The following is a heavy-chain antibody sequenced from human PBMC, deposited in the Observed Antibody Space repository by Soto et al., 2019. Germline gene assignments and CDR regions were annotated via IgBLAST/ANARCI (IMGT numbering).Heavy chain of an antibody. CDR1: GGSISSSSYY. Sequence: PSETLSLSCTVSGGSISSSSYYWGWIRQPPGKGLEWIGSIYYSGSTYYNPSLKSRVTISVDTSKNQFSLKLSSVTAADTAVYYCARLDYVFSGVEVDVWGQGTTVTVSS. D-gene: IGHD3-3*01. V-gene: IGHV4-39*01. CDR3: ARLDYVFSGVEVDV. J-gene: IGHJ6*02. CDR2: IYYSGST.